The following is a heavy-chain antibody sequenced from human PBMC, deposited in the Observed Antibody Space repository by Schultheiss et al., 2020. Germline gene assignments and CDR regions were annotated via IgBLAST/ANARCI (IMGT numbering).Heavy chain of an antibody. V-gene: IGHV4-39*07. CDR3: EGGKGQEGGDY. D-gene: IGHD3-16*01. J-gene: IGHJ4*02. Sequence: SETLSLTCTVSGGSISSSSYYWGWIRQPPGKGLEWIGSIYYSGSTYYNPSLKSRVTISVDTSKNQFSLKLSSVTAADTAVYYCEGGKGQEGGDYWGQGTLVTVSS. CDR2: IYYSGST. CDR1: GGSISSSSYY.